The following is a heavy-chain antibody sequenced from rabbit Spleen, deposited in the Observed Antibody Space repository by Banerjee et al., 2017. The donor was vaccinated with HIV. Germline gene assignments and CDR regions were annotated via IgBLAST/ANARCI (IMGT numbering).Heavy chain of an antibody. CDR1: GFSFSGRQY. J-gene: IGHJ6*01. Sequence: EESGGDLVKPGASLTLTCTASGFSFSGRQYMCWVRQAPGKGLEWIACIYAGSSGSTYYANWAKGRFTISKTSSTTVTLQLTSLTAADMATHFCVRVDDGNGWYYKLWGPGTLVTVS. V-gene: IGHV1S40*01. CDR2: IYAGSSGST. CDR3: VRVDDGNGWYYKL. D-gene: IGHD1-1*01.